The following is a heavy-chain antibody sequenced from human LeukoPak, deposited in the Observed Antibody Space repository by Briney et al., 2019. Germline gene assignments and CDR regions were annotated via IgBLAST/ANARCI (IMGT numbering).Heavy chain of an antibody. Sequence: SSETLSLTCTVSGYSISSGYYWGWIRQPPGKGLEWIGSIYHSGSTYYNPSLKSRVTISVDTSKNQFSLKLSSVTAADTAVYYCARDGDVGNAFDIWGQGTMVTVSS. CDR1: GYSISSGYY. CDR3: ARDGDVGNAFDI. V-gene: IGHV4-38-2*02. D-gene: IGHD3-3*01. J-gene: IGHJ3*02. CDR2: IYHSGST.